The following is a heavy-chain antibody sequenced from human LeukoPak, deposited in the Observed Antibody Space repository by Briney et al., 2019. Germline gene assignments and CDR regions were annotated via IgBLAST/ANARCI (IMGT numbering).Heavy chain of an antibody. CDR2: IYYSGST. V-gene: IGHV4-59*08. Sequence: PSETLSLTCTVSGGSISSYYWSWIRQPPGKGLEWIGYIYYSGSTNYNPPLKSRVTISVDTSKNQFSLKLSSVTAADTAVYYCARGQVWLREFWFDPWGQGTLVTVSS. J-gene: IGHJ5*02. CDR3: ARGQVWLREFWFDP. D-gene: IGHD6-19*01. CDR1: GGSISSYY.